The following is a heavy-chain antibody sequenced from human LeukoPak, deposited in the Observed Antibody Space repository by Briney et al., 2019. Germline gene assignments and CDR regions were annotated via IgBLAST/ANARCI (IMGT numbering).Heavy chain of an antibody. CDR1: GASITSYY. J-gene: IGHJ5*02. D-gene: IGHD1-26*01. Sequence: SETLSLTCAVSGASITSYYWTWIRQPPGKGLEWIGYIYHTGNIKYNPSLNSRVTISIDTSKNQFSLKLSSVTAADTAVYYCARDPPRFYSGSPNWFDPWGQGTLVTVSS. CDR3: ARDPPRFYSGSPNWFDP. V-gene: IGHV4-59*01. CDR2: IYHTGNI.